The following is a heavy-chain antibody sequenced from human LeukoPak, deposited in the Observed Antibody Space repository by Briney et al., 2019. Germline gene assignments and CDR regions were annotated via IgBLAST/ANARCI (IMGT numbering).Heavy chain of an antibody. CDR2: IHHTGTT. Sequence: SETLSLTCTVSGGSISTNAYYWGWVRQPPGEGLEWITEIHHTGTTYYTPSLKSRVTISVDTSNNHFSLKLNSVTAADTAVYYYARVTYNGYQHFDYWGQGILVTVSS. D-gene: IGHD3-10*01. CDR3: ARVTYNGYQHFDY. V-gene: IGHV4-39*07. J-gene: IGHJ4*02. CDR1: GGSISTNAYY.